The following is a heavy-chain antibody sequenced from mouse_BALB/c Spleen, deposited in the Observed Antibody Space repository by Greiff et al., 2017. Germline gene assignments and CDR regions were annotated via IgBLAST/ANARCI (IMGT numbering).Heavy chain of an antibody. V-gene: IGHV5-6*02. CDR2: ISSGGSYT. D-gene: IGHD2-10*01. CDR3: ARRGAYYGNLYYAMDD. J-gene: IGHJ4*01. Sequence: EVKLVESGGDLVKPGGSLKLSCAASGFTFSSYGMSWVRQTPDKRLEWVATISSGGSYTYYPDSVKGRFTISRDNAKNTLYLQMSRLKSEDTAMYYCARRGAYYGNLYYAMDDWGQGTSVTVSS. CDR1: GFTFSSYG.